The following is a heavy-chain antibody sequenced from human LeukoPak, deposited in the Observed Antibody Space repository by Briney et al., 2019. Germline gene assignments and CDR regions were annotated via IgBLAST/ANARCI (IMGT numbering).Heavy chain of an antibody. J-gene: IGHJ6*03. D-gene: IGHD3-9*01. CDR3: ARHETETGYYSYYYMDV. V-gene: IGHV4-61*02. CDR2: IYTSGST. Sequence: SETLSLTCTVSGGSISSGSYYWSWIRQPAGKGLEWIGRIYTSGSTNYNPSLKSRVTISVDTSKNQFSLKLSSVTAADTAVYYCARHETETGYYSYYYMDVWGKGTTVTISS. CDR1: GGSISSGSYY.